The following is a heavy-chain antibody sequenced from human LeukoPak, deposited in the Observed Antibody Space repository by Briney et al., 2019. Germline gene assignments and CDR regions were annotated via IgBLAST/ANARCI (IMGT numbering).Heavy chain of an antibody. J-gene: IGHJ4*02. CDR1: GYTFTGYY. Sequence: ASVKVSCKASGYTFTGYYMHWVPQAPGQGLEWMGWINPNSGDTNYAQKFQGRVTVTRDTSISTAYMELSRLRSDDTAVYYCARVGSSGWYVHPTLDYWGQGTLLTVSS. CDR2: INPNSGDT. D-gene: IGHD6-19*01. V-gene: IGHV1-2*02. CDR3: ARVGSSGWYVHPTLDY.